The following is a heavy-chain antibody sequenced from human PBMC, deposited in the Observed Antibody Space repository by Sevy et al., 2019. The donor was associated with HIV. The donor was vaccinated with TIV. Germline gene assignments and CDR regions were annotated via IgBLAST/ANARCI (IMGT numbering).Heavy chain of an antibody. J-gene: IGHJ4*02. CDR1: GFTFSKYS. V-gene: IGHV3-23*01. Sequence: GGSLRLSCAASGFTFSKYSMSWVRQPPGKGLEWVSTLSFGCGEINYQHSVKGRSTISRDNSKSSEYLQMNNLRPEDTAVYYCAREGCTKPHDYWGQGTLVTVSS. CDR2: LSFGCGEI. D-gene: IGHD2-8*01. CDR3: AREGCTKPHDY.